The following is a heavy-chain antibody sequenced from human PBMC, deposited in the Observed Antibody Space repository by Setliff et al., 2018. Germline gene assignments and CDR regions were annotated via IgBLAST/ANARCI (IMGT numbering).Heavy chain of an antibody. CDR2: ISHGVST. V-gene: IGHV4-30-4*01. D-gene: IGHD2-2*01. CDR3: ARTQCTTTSCFYFHY. CDR1: GASVTSFDYY. J-gene: IGHJ4*02. Sequence: PSETLSLTCNVSGASVTSFDYYWSWIRQPPGKGLEYIGHISHGVSTSYSPSLKSRLSISADTSKDQFPLKLTSVTAADTAVYFCARTQCTTTSCFYFHYWGQGTVVTVSS.